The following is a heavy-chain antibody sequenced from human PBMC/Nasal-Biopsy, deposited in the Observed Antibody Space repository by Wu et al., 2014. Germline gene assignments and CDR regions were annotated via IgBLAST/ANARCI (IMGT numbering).Heavy chain of an antibody. V-gene: IGHV4-31*03. CDR3: VRRYNTELDY. D-gene: IGHD5-18*01. Sequence: TLSLTCTVSGDSISSRTYYWSWIRQHPGKGLEWIGYIYYSGTTYYNPSLKSRVSISVDTSKNQFSLKLSSVTDADTAVYYCVRRYNTELDYWGQGTLVTVSS. CDR1: GDSISSRTYY. CDR2: IYYSGTT. J-gene: IGHJ4*02.